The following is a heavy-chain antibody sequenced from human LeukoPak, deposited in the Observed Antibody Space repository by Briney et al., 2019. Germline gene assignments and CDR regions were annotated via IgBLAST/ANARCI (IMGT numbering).Heavy chain of an antibody. Sequence: GGSLRLSCSASGFTFSTYAMHWVRQAPGKGLEYVSAISSDGDSTYNADSVKGRFTISRDNSKNTLYLQMSSLRTEDTAVYYCVRSSASSGPNCFDPWGQGTLVTASS. CDR1: GFTFSTYA. CDR3: VRSSASSGPNCFDP. J-gene: IGHJ5*02. CDR2: ISSDGDST. V-gene: IGHV3-64D*09. D-gene: IGHD3-10*01.